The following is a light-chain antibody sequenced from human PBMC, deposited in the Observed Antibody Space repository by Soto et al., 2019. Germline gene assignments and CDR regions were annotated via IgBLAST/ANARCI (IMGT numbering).Light chain of an antibody. V-gene: IGKV1-5*03. CDR3: QQYNSYSA. Sequence: DIQMTQSPSTLSASVGDRVTINCRASQSISSWLAWYQQKPGTAPKLLISKASSLEGGVPSRFSGSGSGTEFTLTISSLQPDDFATYYCQQYNSYSAFGQGTKVVIK. J-gene: IGKJ1*01. CDR1: QSISSW. CDR2: KAS.